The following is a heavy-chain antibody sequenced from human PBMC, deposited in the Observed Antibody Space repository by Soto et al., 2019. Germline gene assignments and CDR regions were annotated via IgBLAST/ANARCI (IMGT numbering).Heavy chain of an antibody. CDR2: MNPNSGNT. D-gene: IGHD3-3*01. CDR3: ARGRGKDFWSGYYYYYYGMAV. Sequence: ASVKVSCKASGYTFTSYDINWVRQATGQGLEWMGWMNPNSGNTGYAQKFQGRVTMTRNTSISTAYMELSSLRSEDTAVYYCARGRGKDFWSGYYYYYYGMAVWGQGTTVTVSS. J-gene: IGHJ6*02. V-gene: IGHV1-8*01. CDR1: GYTFTSYD.